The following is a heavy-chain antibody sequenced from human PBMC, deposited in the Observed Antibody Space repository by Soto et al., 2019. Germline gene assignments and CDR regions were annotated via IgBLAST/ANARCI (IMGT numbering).Heavy chain of an antibody. D-gene: IGHD2-15*01. CDR2: IYWDDDK. CDR1: GFSLSTSGVG. J-gene: IGHJ3*02. CDR3: AHDTLPYGGNAFDI. V-gene: IGHV2-5*02. Sequence: QITLKESGPTLVKPTQTLTLTCTFSGFSLSTSGVGVGWIRQPPGKALEWLALIYWDDDKRYSPSLKSRLTIXKXTXXNPVVLTMTNMDPVDTATYYCAHDTLPYGGNAFDIWGQGTMVTVSS.